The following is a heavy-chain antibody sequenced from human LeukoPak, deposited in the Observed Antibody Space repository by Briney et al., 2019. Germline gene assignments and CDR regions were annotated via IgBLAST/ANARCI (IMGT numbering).Heavy chain of an antibody. J-gene: IGHJ4*02. CDR2: IYPGDSNS. V-gene: IGHV5-51*01. Sequence: GESLKISCPGSGFNFTNYWIGWVRQLPGKGLEWMGIIYPGDSNSRYSSSFQGQVTISADKSITTAYLQWSSLKASDTGIYYCARLSATYGDYWGQGTLVTVSS. CDR1: GFNFTNYW. CDR3: ARLSATYGDY. D-gene: IGHD4-17*01.